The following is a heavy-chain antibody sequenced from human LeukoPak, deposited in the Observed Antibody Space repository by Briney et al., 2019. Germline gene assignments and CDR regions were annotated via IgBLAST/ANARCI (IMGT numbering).Heavy chain of an antibody. CDR3: ARDKNEWLVRRYFDY. CDR1: GFTFDDYG. Sequence: GGSLRLSCAASGFTFDDYGMSWVRQAPGKGLEWVSGINWNGGSTGYADSVKGRFTISRDNSKNSLYLQMNSLRAEDTAVYYCARDKNEWLVRRYFDYWGQGTLVTVSS. D-gene: IGHD6-19*01. V-gene: IGHV3-20*04. J-gene: IGHJ4*02. CDR2: INWNGGST.